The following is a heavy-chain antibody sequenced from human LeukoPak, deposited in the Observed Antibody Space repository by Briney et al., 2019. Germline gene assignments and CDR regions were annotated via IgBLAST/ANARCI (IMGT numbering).Heavy chain of an antibody. CDR3: AKEDNDILTGYYPPSLDI. D-gene: IGHD3-9*01. Sequence: GGSLRLSCAASGFTFSSYAVSWVRQAPGKGLEWVSAISGSGGRTYYADSVKGRFTISRDNSKNALYLQMNSLRAEDTAVYYCAKEDNDILTGYYPPSLDIWGQGTMVTVSS. V-gene: IGHV3-23*01. CDR2: ISGSGGRT. J-gene: IGHJ3*02. CDR1: GFTFSSYA.